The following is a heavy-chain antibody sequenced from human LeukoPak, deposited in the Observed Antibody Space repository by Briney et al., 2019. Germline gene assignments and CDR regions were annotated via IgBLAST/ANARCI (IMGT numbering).Heavy chain of an antibody. V-gene: IGHV3-23*01. CDR1: GFTFSSYA. J-gene: IGHJ4*02. D-gene: IGHD4-23*01. CDR2: IRDSGGST. CDR3: AKRSGGNSGPFDY. Sequence: GGSLRLSCAASGFTFSSYAMSWVRQAPGKGLEWVSAIRDSGGSTYYADSVKGRFTISRDNSQNTLYLQMNSVRAEDTAVYYCAKRSGGNSGPFDYWGQGTLVTVSS.